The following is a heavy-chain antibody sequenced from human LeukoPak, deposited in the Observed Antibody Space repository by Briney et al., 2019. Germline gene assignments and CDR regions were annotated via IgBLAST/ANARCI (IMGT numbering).Heavy chain of an antibody. CDR1: GFTFSSYA. CDR2: ISYDGSNK. D-gene: IGHD4-17*01. Sequence: PGGSLRLSCAASGFTFSSYAMHWVRQAPGKGLEWVAVISYDGSNKYYADSVKGRFTISRDNSKNTLYLQMNSLRVEDTAVYYCARDATTELGTVYMDVWGKGTTVTISS. CDR3: ARDATTELGTVYMDV. V-gene: IGHV3-30*04. J-gene: IGHJ6*03.